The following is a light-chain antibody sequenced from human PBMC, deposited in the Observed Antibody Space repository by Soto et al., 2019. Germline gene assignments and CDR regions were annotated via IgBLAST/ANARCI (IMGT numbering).Light chain of an antibody. J-gene: IGLJ1*01. Sequence: QSVLTQPASVSGSPGQSITISCTGTSSDVGGYNYVSWYQLHPGKAPKLMVYEVSNRPSGVSNRFSGSKSSNTASLTISGLQAEDEADYYCSSYTSSTAYVFGTGTKV. V-gene: IGLV2-14*01. CDR3: SSYTSSTAYV. CDR1: SSDVGGYNY. CDR2: EVS.